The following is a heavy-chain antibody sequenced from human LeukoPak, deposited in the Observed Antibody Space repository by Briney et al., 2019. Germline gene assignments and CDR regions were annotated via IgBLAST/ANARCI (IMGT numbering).Heavy chain of an antibody. J-gene: IGHJ4*02. D-gene: IGHD3-3*01. CDR3: AKVPYYDFWSRGTFDY. CDR1: GFTFSSYA. CDR2: ISGSGGST. V-gene: IGHV3-23*01. Sequence: GAPRLSCAASGFTFSSYAMSWVRQAPGKGLEWVSAISGSGGSTYYADSVKGRFTISRDNSKNTLYLQMNSLRAEDTAVYYCAKVPYYDFWSRGTFDYWGQGTLVTVSS.